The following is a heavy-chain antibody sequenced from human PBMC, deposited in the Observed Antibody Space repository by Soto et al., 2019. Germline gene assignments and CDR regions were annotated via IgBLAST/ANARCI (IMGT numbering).Heavy chain of an antibody. V-gene: IGHV3-30*03. CDR1: GFSFSSFG. D-gene: IGHD6-13*01. CDR3: ARGGIAAAAPPDY. Sequence: GGSLRLSCEASGFSFSSFGMHWVRQAPGKGLEWVAFISYDGSNNYYVDSVQGRFTIFRDSSRNAVYLQMNSLRPEDTAVYYCARGGIAAAAPPDYWGQGTLVTVS. CDR2: ISYDGSNN. J-gene: IGHJ4*02.